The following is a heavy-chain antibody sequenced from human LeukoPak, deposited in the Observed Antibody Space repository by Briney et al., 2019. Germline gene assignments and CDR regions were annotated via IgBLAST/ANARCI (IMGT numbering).Heavy chain of an antibody. CDR3: AREQSSGWYRGYNWFDP. CDR2: IYTSGST. D-gene: IGHD6-19*01. CDR1: GGSISSYY. Sequence: SETLSLTCTVSGGSISSYYWSWIRQPAGKGLEWIGRIYTSGSTNYNPSLKSRVTMSVDTSKNQFSLKLSSVTAADTAVYYCAREQSSGWYRGYNWFDPWGQGTLVTVSS. J-gene: IGHJ5*02. V-gene: IGHV4-4*07.